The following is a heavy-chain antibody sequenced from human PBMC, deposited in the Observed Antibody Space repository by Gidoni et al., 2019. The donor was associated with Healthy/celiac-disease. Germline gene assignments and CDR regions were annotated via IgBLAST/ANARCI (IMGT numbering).Heavy chain of an antibody. J-gene: IGHJ2*01. V-gene: IGHV3-23*01. Sequence: EVQLLESGGGLVQPGGSLRLSCAASGFTFSSYAMSWVRQAPGKGLEWVSAISGSGGSTYYADSVKGRFTISRDNSKNTLYLQMNSLRAEDTAVYYCAKDQGHIVVVPAAMPIPNDWYFDLWGRGTQVTVSS. D-gene: IGHD2-2*01. CDR2: ISGSGGST. CDR1: GFTFSSYA. CDR3: AKDQGHIVVVPAAMPIPNDWYFDL.